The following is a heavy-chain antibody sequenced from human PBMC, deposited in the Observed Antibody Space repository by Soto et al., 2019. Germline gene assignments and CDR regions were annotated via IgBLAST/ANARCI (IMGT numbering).Heavy chain of an antibody. V-gene: IGHV3-33*01. Sequence: QVQLVESGGGVVQPGRSLRLSCAASGFTFSSYGMHWVRQAPGKGLEWVAVIWYDGSNKYYADSVKGRFTISRDNSKNTLYLQMNSLRAEDTAVYYCARDISAHYDYIWGSYRYIPAYWGQGTLVTVSS. CDR1: GFTFSSYG. CDR3: ARDISAHYDYIWGSYRYIPAY. CDR2: IWYDGSNK. D-gene: IGHD3-16*02. J-gene: IGHJ4*02.